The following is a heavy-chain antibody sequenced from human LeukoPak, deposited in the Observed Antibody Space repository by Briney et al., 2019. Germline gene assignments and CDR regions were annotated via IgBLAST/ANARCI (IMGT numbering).Heavy chain of an antibody. CDR1: GFTFSSYD. CDR2: ISTRSTYI. D-gene: IGHD2-8*01. V-gene: IGHV3-21*01. J-gene: IGHJ3*02. Sequence: GGSLRLSCAASGFTFSSYDMNWVRQAPGKGLEWVSSISTRSTYIYLADSLKGRFTISRDNAENTLYLQMNSLRAEDTAVYFCARSRGVVLMGKDPFDTWGKGTMV. CDR3: ARSRGVVLMGKDPFDT.